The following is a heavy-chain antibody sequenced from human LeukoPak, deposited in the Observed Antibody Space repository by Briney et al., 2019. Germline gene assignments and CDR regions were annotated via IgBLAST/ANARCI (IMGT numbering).Heavy chain of an antibody. V-gene: IGHV1-2*06. CDR3: ARVRWVAAAGRTPFDY. CDR1: GYTFTGYY. J-gene: IGHJ4*02. D-gene: IGHD6-13*01. Sequence: ASVKVSYKASGYTFTGYYMQWVRQAPGQGLEWMGRINPNSGGTNYAQKFQGRVTMTRDTSVSTAYMELSRMRSDDTAVYYCARVRWVAAAGRTPFDYWGQGTLVTVSS. CDR2: INPNSGGT.